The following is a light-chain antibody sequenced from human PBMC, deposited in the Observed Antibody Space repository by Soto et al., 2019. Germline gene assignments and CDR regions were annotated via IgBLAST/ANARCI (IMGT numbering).Light chain of an antibody. V-gene: IGKV1-39*01. Sequence: DIQMTQSPSTLSASVGDRVTITCRASQSANNWLAWYQQKPGKAPKLLIYATSTLQSGVPSRFSGSGSGTDFTLTITSLQAEDFATYYCQQSYSNMYTFGQGTKVDIK. CDR1: QSANNW. CDR3: QQSYSNMYT. CDR2: ATS. J-gene: IGKJ2*01.